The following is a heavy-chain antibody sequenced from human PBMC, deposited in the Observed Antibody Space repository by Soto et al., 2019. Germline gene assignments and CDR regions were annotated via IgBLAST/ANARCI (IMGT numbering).Heavy chain of an antibody. CDR1: GYTFTGHY. Sequence: QVQLVQSGAEVKESGTSVKVSCKASGYTFTGHYIHWVRQAPGQGFEWVGEIGPKNGDTRYAQKFQVGVAMTKDSAITAVYMELSNLSPDDTAVYYCGRGRSGELVVFYWGQGALVTVHS. J-gene: IGHJ4*02. CDR3: GRGRSGELVVFY. D-gene: IGHD1-7*01. CDR2: IGPKNGDT. V-gene: IGHV1-2*02.